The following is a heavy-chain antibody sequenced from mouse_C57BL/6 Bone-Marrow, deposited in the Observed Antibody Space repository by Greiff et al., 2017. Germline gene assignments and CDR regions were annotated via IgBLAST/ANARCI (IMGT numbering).Heavy chain of an antibody. Sequence: EVMLVASGAELVKPGASVKSSCTASGFNIKDYYMHWVKQRTEQGLEWIGRIAPEDGVTKYAPKFQGKGNITAYTSSNTAYLQLSSLTSEDTAFYYCFYLQDWDQGTSLTVSS. D-gene: IGHD5-5*01. J-gene: IGHJ2*02. CDR3: FYLQD. V-gene: IGHV14-2*01. CDR2: IAPEDGVT. CDR1: GFNIKDYY.